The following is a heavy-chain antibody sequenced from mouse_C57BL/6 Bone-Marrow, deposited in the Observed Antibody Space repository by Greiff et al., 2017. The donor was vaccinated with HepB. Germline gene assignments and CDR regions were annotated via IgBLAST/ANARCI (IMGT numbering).Heavy chain of an antibody. J-gene: IGHJ2*01. V-gene: IGHV14-4*01. CDR3: TEYYFDY. Sequence: EVQLQESGAELVRPGASVKLSCTASGFNIKDDYMHWVKQRPEQGLEWIGWIDPENGDTEYASKFQGKATIKADTSSNTAYLQLSSLTSEDTAVYYCTEYYFDYWGQGTTLTVSS. CDR2: IDPENGDT. CDR1: GFNIKDDY.